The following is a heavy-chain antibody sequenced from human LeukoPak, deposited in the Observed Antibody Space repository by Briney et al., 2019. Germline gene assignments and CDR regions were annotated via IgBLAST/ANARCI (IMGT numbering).Heavy chain of an antibody. CDR2: IYYSGST. Sequence: KASETLSLTCTVSGASISSSSYYWGWIRQPPGKGLEWIGSIYYSGSTYYNPSLKSRVTIFLDTSKNQFSLRLMSAAVEYTAVYSGARQASRSGYPKIDYWGQGTLVTVSS. CDR1: GASISSSSYY. CDR3: ARQASRSGYPKIDY. D-gene: IGHD3-3*01. J-gene: IGHJ4*01. V-gene: IGHV4-39*01.